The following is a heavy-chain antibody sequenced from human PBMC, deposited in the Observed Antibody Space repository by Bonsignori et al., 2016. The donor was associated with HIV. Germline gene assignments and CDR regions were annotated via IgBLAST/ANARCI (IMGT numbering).Heavy chain of an antibody. J-gene: IGHJ6*03. V-gene: IGHV1-2*02. Sequence: WVRQAPGQGLEWMGCINPNSGGTIYAQKFQGRVTMTRDTSTETAYMDLSGLTSADTAVYYCARDGVSTPGRRPYYYNYYMDLWGKGTAVTVSS. CDR3: ARDGVSTPGRRPYYYNYYMDL. D-gene: IGHD3-10*01. CDR2: INPNSGGT.